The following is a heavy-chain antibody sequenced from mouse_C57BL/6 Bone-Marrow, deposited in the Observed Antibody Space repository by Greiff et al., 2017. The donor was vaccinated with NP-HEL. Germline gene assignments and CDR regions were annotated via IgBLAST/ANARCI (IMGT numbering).Heavy chain of an antibody. V-gene: IGHV1-80*01. CDR3: AKDWNYFDY. CDR2: LYPGDGAP. Sequence: QVQLQQSGAELVKPGASVKISCKASGYAFSSYWMNWVKQRPGTGLEWIGQLYPGDGAPTSNGKFKGKATLTADKSSSTAYMQLSSLTAEDAAVYFCAKDWNYFDYWGQGTTLTVSS. CDR1: GYAFSSYW. J-gene: IGHJ2*01. D-gene: IGHD4-1*01.